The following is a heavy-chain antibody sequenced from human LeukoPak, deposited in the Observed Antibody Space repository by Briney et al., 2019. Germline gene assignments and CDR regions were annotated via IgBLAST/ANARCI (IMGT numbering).Heavy chain of an antibody. Sequence: PSETLSLTCAVYGGSFSGYYWSWIRQPPGKGLEWIGEINHSGSTNYNPSLKSRVTISVDTSKNQFSLKLSSVTAADTAVYYCARGRRIQLWPPASRVIKYYFDYWGQGTLVTVSS. CDR1: GGSFSGYY. CDR2: INHSGST. V-gene: IGHV4-34*01. D-gene: IGHD5-18*01. CDR3: ARGRRIQLWPPASRVIKYYFDY. J-gene: IGHJ4*02.